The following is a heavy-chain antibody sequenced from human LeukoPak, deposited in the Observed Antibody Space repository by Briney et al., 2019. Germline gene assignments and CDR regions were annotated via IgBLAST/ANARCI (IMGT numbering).Heavy chain of an antibody. CDR2: IYYSGST. J-gene: IGHJ6*02. Sequence: SQTLSLTCTVSGGSISSGDYYWNWIRQPPGKGLEWIGYIYYSGSTFYNPSLKSRVTISLDTPKNQAFLKLTSVTAADTAVYYCASSYGMDVWGQGTTVTVSS. CDR3: ASSYGMDV. CDR1: GGSISSGDYY. V-gene: IGHV4-30-4*01.